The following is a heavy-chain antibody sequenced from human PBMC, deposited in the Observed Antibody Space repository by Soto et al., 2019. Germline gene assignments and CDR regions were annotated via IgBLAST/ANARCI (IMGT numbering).Heavy chain of an antibody. Sequence: ASVKVSCKASGYTFTSYGISWVRQAPGQGLEWMGWISAYNGNTNYAQKLQGRVTMTTDTSTSTAYMELRSLRSDDTAVYYCARGVQLDFYYYYYGMDVWGQGTTVTVSS. D-gene: IGHD1-1*01. V-gene: IGHV1-18*01. CDR2: ISAYNGNT. CDR1: GYTFTSYG. J-gene: IGHJ6*02. CDR3: ARGVQLDFYYYYYGMDV.